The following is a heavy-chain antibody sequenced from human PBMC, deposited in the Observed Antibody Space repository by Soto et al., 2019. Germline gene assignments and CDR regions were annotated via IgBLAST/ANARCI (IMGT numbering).Heavy chain of an antibody. J-gene: IGHJ6*02. Sequence: GGSLRLSCAASGFTFSSDGMHWVRQAQGRGLEWVAGISYDGSNKYYADSVKGRFTISRDNSKNTLYLQMNSLRAEDTAVYYCAKEGGQWLDLYYYYYYGMDVWGQGTTVTVSS. CDR1: GFTFSSDG. V-gene: IGHV3-30*18. D-gene: IGHD6-19*01. CDR2: ISYDGSNK. CDR3: AKEGGQWLDLYYYYYYGMDV.